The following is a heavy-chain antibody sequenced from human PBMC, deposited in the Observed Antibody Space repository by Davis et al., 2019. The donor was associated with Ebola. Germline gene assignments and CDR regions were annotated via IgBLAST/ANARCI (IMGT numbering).Heavy chain of an antibody. Sequence: AASVKVSCKASGYTFTSYDINWVRQAPGQGLEWMGGIIPIFGTANYAQKFQGRVTITADKSTSTAYMELSSLRSEDTAVYYCARGQDYYDSRPLIWGQGTLVTVSS. J-gene: IGHJ4*02. CDR1: GYTFTSYD. V-gene: IGHV1-69*06. D-gene: IGHD3-22*01. CDR2: IIPIFGTA. CDR3: ARGQDYYDSRPLI.